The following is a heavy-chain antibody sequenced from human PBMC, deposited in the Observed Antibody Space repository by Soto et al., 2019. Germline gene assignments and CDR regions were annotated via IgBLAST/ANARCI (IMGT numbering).Heavy chain of an antibody. CDR2: IYYSGST. CDR3: ARGGYYSNYYYYSGMDV. CDR1: GGSISSYC. Sequence: SETLSLTCTVSGGSISSYCWSWIRQPPGKGLEWIGYIYYSGSTNYNPSLKSRVTISVDTSKNQFSLKLSSVTAADTAVYYCARGGYYSNYYYYSGMDVWGQGTRVTVSS. D-gene: IGHD4-4*01. J-gene: IGHJ6*02. V-gene: IGHV4-59*12.